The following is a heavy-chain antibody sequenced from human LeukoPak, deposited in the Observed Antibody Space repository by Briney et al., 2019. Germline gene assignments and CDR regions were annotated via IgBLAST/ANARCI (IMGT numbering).Heavy chain of an antibody. CDR2: ISSSSSTI. J-gene: IGHJ4*02. D-gene: IGHD5-24*01. CDR3: AKALTANKRWLQGEVVY. V-gene: IGHV3-48*01. CDR1: GFTFSSYS. Sequence: GGSLRLSCAASGFTFSSYSMNWVRQAPGKGLEWVSYISSSSSTIYYADSVKGRFTISRDNSKNTLYLQMNSLRAEDTAVYYCAKALTANKRWLQGEVVYWGQGTLVTVSS.